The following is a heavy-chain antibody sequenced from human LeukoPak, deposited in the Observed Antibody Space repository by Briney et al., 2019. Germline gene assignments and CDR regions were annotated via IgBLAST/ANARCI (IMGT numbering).Heavy chain of an antibody. J-gene: IGHJ6*03. D-gene: IGHD2-15*01. CDR1: GFTFDDYA. V-gene: IGHV3-30*18. Sequence: GGSLRLSCAASGFTFDDYAMSWVRQVPGKGLEWVAVISFDGSNKNYADSVTGRFTISRDNSKNTLYLQMNSLRTEDTAVYYCAKDWVVASYYYYYMDVWGKGTTVTVSS. CDR2: ISFDGSNK. CDR3: AKDWVVASYYYYYMDV.